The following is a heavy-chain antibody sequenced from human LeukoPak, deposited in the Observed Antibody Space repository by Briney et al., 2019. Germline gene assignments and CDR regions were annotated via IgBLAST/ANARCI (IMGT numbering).Heavy chain of an antibody. CDR3: ARFDQYYDFWSGFLLY. J-gene: IGHJ4*02. Sequence: GASVKVSCKASGYTFTGYYMHWVRQAPGQGLEWMGWINPNSGGTNYAQKFQGRVTMTRDTSISTAYMELSRLRSDDTAVYYCARFDQYYDFWSGFLLYWGQGTLVTVSS. V-gene: IGHV1-2*02. D-gene: IGHD3-3*01. CDR1: GYTFTGYY. CDR2: INPNSGGT.